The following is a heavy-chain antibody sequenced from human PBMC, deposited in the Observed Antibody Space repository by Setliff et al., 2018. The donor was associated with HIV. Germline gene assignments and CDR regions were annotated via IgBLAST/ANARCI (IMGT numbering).Heavy chain of an antibody. CDR1: GGSISSSSYY. CDR2: IYYSGST. CDR3: ARGFLRSRRRWFDP. J-gene: IGHJ5*02. D-gene: IGHD4-17*01. Sequence: SETLSLTCTVSGGSISSSSYYWGWIRQPPGKGLEWIGSIYYSGSTYYNPSLKSRVTISVDTSRNRVSLKMTSVTAADTAVYYCARGFLRSRRRWFDPWGQGTLVTVSS. V-gene: IGHV4-39*07.